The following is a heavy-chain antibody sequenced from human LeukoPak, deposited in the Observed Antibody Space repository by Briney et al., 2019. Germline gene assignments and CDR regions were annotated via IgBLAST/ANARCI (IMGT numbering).Heavy chain of an antibody. CDR2: IYYSGST. CDR3: ARDRYDFWSGYDYWYFDL. D-gene: IGHD3-3*01. J-gene: IGHJ2*01. V-gene: IGHV4-59*01. Sequence: PSETLSLTCTVSGDSISNYYWSWIRQPPGKGLEWIGYIYYSGSTNYNPSLKSRVTISVDTSKNQFSLKLSSVTAADTAVYYCARDRYDFWSGYDYWYFDLWGRGTLVTVSS. CDR1: GDSISNYY.